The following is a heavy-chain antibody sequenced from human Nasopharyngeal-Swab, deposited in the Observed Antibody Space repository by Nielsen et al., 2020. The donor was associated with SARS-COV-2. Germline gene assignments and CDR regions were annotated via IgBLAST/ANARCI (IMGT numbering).Heavy chain of an antibody. V-gene: IGHV4-59*01. J-gene: IGHJ6*02. Sequence: CQAPGKGLEWIGYIYYSGSTNYNPSLKSRVTISVDTSKNQFSLKLSSVTAADTAVYYCARVRSVRRIYSRFYYYGMDVWGQGTTVTVSS. CDR3: ARVRSVRRIYSRFYYYGMDV. CDR2: IYYSGST. D-gene: IGHD2-15*01.